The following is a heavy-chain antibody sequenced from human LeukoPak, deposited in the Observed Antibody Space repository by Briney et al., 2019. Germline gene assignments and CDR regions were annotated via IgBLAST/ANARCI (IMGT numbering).Heavy chain of an antibody. V-gene: IGHV3-11*04. D-gene: IGHD3-3*01. Sequence: GGFLRLSCAASGFTFSDYYMSWIRQAPGQGLEWVSYISSRGTTISYAESVKGRFTISMDNAKNSLYLQMNSLRAEDTAVYYCARGSEWSNGVSDYWGQGTLVTVSS. CDR1: GFTFSDYY. CDR2: ISSRGTTI. J-gene: IGHJ4*02. CDR3: ARGSEWSNGVSDY.